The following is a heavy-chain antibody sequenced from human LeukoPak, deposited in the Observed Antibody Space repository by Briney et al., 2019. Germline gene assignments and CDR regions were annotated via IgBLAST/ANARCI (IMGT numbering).Heavy chain of an antibody. Sequence: PSETLSLTCTVSGGSIRSYYWNWIRQPPGKGLEWIGYIYYSGNTNYNPSLKSRVTISVDTSKNQFSLKLSSVTAADTAVYYCARLGKSRGELSLRNYYFDYWGQGTLVTVSS. J-gene: IGHJ4*02. CDR2: IYYSGNT. CDR1: GGSIRSYY. CDR3: ARLGKSRGELSLRNYYFDY. V-gene: IGHV4-59*01. D-gene: IGHD3-16*02.